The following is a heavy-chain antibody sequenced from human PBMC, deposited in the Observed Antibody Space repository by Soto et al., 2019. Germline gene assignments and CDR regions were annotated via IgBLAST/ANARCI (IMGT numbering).Heavy chain of an antibody. J-gene: IGHJ4*02. CDR2: INHSGST. CDR3: ARGGWGYNFDY. V-gene: IGHV4-34*01. D-gene: IGHD6-13*01. CDR1: GGSFSGYY. Sequence: QVQLQQWGAGLLKPSETLSLTCAVYGGSFSGYYWSWIRQPPGKGLEWIGEINHSGSTNYNPSLTMRVNTSVDTSKLQFSLEIGAVTAADTAVYCRARGGWGYNFDYWGQGTLVTVSS.